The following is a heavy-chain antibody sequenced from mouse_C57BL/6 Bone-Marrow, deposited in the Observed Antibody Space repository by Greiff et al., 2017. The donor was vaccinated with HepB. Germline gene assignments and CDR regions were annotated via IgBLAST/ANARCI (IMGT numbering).Heavy chain of an antibody. CDR2: INPNNGGT. J-gene: IGHJ4*01. V-gene: IGHV1-26*01. Sequence: EVQLQQSGPELVKPGASVKISCKASGYTFTDYYMNWVKQSHGKSLEWIGDINPNNGGTSYNQKFKGNATLTVDKSSSTAYMELRSLTSEDSAVYYCARGGSTMITTSPYYAMDYWGQGTSVTVSS. CDR3: ARGGSTMITTSPYYAMDY. CDR1: GYTFTDYY. D-gene: IGHD2-4*01.